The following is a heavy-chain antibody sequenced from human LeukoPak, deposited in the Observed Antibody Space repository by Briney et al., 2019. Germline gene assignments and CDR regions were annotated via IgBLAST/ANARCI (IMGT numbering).Heavy chain of an antibody. CDR3: ARVLPDYYYYGMDV. Sequence: SETLSLTCAVYGGSISSYYWSWIRQPPGKGLEWIGYIYYSGSTNYNPSLKSRVTISVDTSKNQFSLKLSSVTAADTAVYYCARVLPDYYYYGMDVWGQGTTVTVSS. CDR2: IYYSGST. J-gene: IGHJ6*02. CDR1: GGSISSYY. D-gene: IGHD2-2*01. V-gene: IGHV4-59*01.